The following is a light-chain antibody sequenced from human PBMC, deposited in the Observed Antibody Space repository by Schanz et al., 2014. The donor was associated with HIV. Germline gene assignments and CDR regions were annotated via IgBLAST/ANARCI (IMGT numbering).Light chain of an antibody. Sequence: QSVLTQPPSVSGAPGQRVTISCTGNSSNIGAGYDVHWYQHLPGAAPKLLIFGNSNRSSGVPDRFSGSKSGTSASLAITGLQAEDEADYSCQSYDSALSGSRVFGGGTKLTVL. V-gene: IGLV1-40*01. CDR2: GNS. CDR3: QSYDSALSGSRV. CDR1: SSNIGAGYD. J-gene: IGLJ2*01.